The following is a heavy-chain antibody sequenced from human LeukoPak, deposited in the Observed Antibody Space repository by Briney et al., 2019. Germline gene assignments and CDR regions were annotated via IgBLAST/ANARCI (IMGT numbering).Heavy chain of an antibody. D-gene: IGHD6-19*01. CDR1: GFTFSSYA. J-gene: IGHJ4*02. CDR3: ARGGPGYSSARFAY. V-gene: IGHV3-30-3*01. CDR2: ISYDGSNK. Sequence: GGSLRLSCAASGFTFSSYAMHWVRQAPGKGLEWVADISYDGSNKYYADSVKGRFTISRDNSKNTLYLQMNSMRAEDTAVYYCARGGPGYSSARFAYWGQRTLVTVSS.